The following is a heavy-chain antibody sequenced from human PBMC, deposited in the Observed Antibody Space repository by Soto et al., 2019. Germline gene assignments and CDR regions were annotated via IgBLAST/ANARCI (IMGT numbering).Heavy chain of an antibody. CDR3: ARVGGSVVVVAAKGDAFDI. CDR2: INPSGGST. CDR1: GYTFTSYY. Sequence: ASVKVSCKASGYTFTSYYMHWMRQAPGQGLEWMGIINPSGGSTSYAQKFQGRVTMTRDTSTSTVYMELSSLRSEDTAVYYCARVGGSVVVVAAKGDAFDIWGQGTMVTVSS. J-gene: IGHJ3*02. D-gene: IGHD2-15*01. V-gene: IGHV1-46*03.